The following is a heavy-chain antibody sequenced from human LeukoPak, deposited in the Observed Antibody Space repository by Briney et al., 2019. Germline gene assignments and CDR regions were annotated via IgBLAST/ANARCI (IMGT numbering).Heavy chain of an antibody. J-gene: IGHJ6*03. V-gene: IGHV3-7*01. CDR1: GFTFSNYW. CDR2: IKQDRSEK. Sequence: GGSLRLSCAASGFTFSNYWMSWVRQAPGKGLEWVANIKQDRSEKYYVDSVKGRFTISRDNAKNSLYLQMNSLRAEDTAVYYCARDGITMVRTHYMDVWGKGTTVTISS. D-gene: IGHD3-10*01. CDR3: ARDGITMVRTHYMDV.